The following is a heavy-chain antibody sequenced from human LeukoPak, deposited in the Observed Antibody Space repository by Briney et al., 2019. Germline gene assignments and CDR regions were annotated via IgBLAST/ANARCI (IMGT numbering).Heavy chain of an antibody. Sequence: SETLSLTCTVSGGSIGRGDYYWSWIRQPPGKGLEWIGCIYYSGSTYYNPSLKSRVTISVDTSKNQFSLQLNSVTPEDTAVYCCARDLVGAPLRAFDIWGQGTMVTVSS. D-gene: IGHD1-26*01. CDR1: GGSIGRGDYY. J-gene: IGHJ3*02. CDR3: ARDLVGAPLRAFDI. CDR2: IYYSGST. V-gene: IGHV4-30-4*01.